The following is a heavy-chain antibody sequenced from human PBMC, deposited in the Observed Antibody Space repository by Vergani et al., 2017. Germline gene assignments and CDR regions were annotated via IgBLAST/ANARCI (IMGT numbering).Heavy chain of an antibody. CDR2: ILPLFGTP. Sequence: QVQLVQSGAEVKKPGSSVKVSCKSSGGTFSNHVLAWVRQAPGQGLEWMGGILPLFGTPTYAQRFQGRVTITADESTTTAYMELSSLRSEDTAVYYCARDLLSYSGSYSWGQGTLVTVSS. CDR1: GGTFSNHV. V-gene: IGHV1-69*01. CDR3: ARDLLSYSGSYS. J-gene: IGHJ4*02. D-gene: IGHD1-26*01.